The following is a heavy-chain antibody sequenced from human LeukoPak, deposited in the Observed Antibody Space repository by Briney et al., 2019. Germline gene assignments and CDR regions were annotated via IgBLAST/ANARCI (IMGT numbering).Heavy chain of an antibody. CDR3: ASRHGIGYGMDV. J-gene: IGHJ6*02. Sequence: PGGSLRLSCAASGFTFSSYEMNWVRQAPGKGLEWVSYISSSGSTIYYADSVKGRFTISRDNAKNSLYLQMNSLRAEDTAVYYCASRHGIGYGMDVWGQGTTVTVSS. CDR2: ISSSGSTI. CDR1: GFTFSSYE. V-gene: IGHV3-48*03. D-gene: IGHD1-14*01.